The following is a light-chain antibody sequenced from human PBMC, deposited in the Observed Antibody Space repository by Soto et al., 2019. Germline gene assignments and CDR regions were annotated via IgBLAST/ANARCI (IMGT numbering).Light chain of an antibody. J-gene: IGKJ1*01. CDR3: HQYNNWPSWT. V-gene: IGKV3-11*01. CDR1: QTVTTF. Sequence: EIVLTQSPGTLSLSPGEGATLSCRASQTVTTFLAWYQVKPGQAPRLLIYDASNRATGVPARFSGSGSETEFTLTISSLQPEDFAIYYCHQYNNWPSWTFGQGTKVDIK. CDR2: DAS.